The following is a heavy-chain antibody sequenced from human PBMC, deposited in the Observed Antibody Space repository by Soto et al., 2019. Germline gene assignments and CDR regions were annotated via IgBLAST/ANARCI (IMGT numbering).Heavy chain of an antibody. V-gene: IGHV3-23*01. CDR3: AKSYGDYLYVVY. CDR2: ISGGGDRT. CDR1: GFTFSTYG. Sequence: EVQLLESGGGLVQPGGSLRLSCAASGFTFSTYGMGWVRQASGKGLEWVSAISGGGDRTHYADSVKGRFTISRDNSKDTLYLQMNRLRAEDTAVYYCAKSYGDYLYVVYWGQGTLVTVSS. D-gene: IGHD4-17*01. J-gene: IGHJ4*02.